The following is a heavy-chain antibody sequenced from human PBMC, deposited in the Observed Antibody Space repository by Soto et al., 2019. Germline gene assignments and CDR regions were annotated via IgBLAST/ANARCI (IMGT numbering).Heavy chain of an antibody. CDR1: GFTVCSYW. CDR3: ARGGVSYNYYMDV. CDR2: IKQDGSEK. V-gene: IGHV3-7*01. J-gene: IGHJ6*03. Sequence: GSPRLCCAGCGFTVCSYWMSGVRQDPGKGLEWVANIKQDGSEKYYVDSVKGRFTISRDNAKNSLYLQMNSLRAEDTAVYYCARGGVSYNYYMDVWGKGTTVTVSS.